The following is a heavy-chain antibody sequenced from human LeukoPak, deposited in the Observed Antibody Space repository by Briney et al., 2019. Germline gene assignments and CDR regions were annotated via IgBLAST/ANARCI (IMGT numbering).Heavy chain of an antibody. J-gene: IGHJ4*02. D-gene: IGHD3-3*01. CDR3: ARSYYDFWSGSMGPDY. CDR1: GGTFSSYA. Sequence: ASVKVSCKASGGTFSSYAINWVRQATGQGLEWMGWMNPNSGNTGYAQKFQGRVTMTRNTSISTAYMELSSLRSEDTAVYYCARSYYDFWSGSMGPDYWGQGTLVTVSS. V-gene: IGHV1-8*02. CDR2: MNPNSGNT.